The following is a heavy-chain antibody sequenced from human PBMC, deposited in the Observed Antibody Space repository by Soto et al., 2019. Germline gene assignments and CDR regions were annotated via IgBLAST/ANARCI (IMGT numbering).Heavy chain of an antibody. CDR3: ARRYGSVFDY. Sequence: SETLSLTCTVSGGSISSGGYFWSWIRQPPGKGLEWIGYIYHSGSTYYNPSLKSRVTISVDRSKNQFSLKLSSVTAADTAVYYCARRYGSVFDYWGQGTLVTVSS. J-gene: IGHJ4*02. CDR1: GGSISSGGYF. V-gene: IGHV4-30-2*02. D-gene: IGHD6-19*01. CDR2: IYHSGST.